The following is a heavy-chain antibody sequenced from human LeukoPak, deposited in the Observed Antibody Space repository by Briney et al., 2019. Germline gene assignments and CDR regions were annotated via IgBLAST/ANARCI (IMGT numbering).Heavy chain of an antibody. CDR1: GFTFSSYA. CDR2: ISGSDGST. J-gene: IGHJ4*02. Sequence: PGGSLRLSCAASGFTFSSYAMSWVRQAPGKGLDWVSGISGSDGSTYYADSVKGRFTISRDNSENTLYLQMNSLRAEDTAVYYCAKERSGIPAAANYWGQGTLVTVSS. CDR3: AKERSGIPAAANY. D-gene: IGHD6-13*01. V-gene: IGHV3-23*01.